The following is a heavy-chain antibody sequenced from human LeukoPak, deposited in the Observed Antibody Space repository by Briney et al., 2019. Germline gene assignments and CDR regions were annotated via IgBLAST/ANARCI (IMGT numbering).Heavy chain of an antibody. CDR3: AGTIFGVVIISRGGYMDV. V-gene: IGHV4-30-4*08. J-gene: IGHJ6*03. CDR2: IYYSGST. Sequence: SETLSLTCTVSGGSISSSGYYWSWIRQPPGKGLEWIGYIYYSGSTYYNPSLKSRVTISVDTSKNQFSLKLSSVTAADTAVYYCAGTIFGVVIISRGGYMDVWGKGTTVTVSS. CDR1: GGSISSSGYY. D-gene: IGHD3-3*01.